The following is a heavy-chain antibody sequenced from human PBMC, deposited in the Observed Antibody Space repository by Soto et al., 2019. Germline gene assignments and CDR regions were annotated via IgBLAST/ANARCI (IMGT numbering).Heavy chain of an antibody. J-gene: IGHJ6*02. CDR2: ISAYNGNT. V-gene: IGHV1-18*01. Sequence: SVKVSCKASGYTFTSYGISWVRQAPGQGLEWMGWISAYNGNTNYAQKLQGRVTMTTDTSTSTAYMELRSLRSDDTAVYYCARELPGCSSTSCYTVHYYYYGMDVWGQGTTVTVSS. CDR3: ARELPGCSSTSCYTVHYYYYGMDV. D-gene: IGHD2-2*02. CDR1: GYTFTSYG.